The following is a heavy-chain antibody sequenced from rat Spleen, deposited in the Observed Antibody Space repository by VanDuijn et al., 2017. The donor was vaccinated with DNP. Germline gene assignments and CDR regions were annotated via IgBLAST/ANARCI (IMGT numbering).Heavy chain of an antibody. CDR2: IIYDGSRT. D-gene: IGHD5-1*01. CDR3: TRGAGSPYWSFDF. Sequence: EVQLVESGGGLVQPGRSLQLSCAASGFTFSDYNMAWVRQAPKKGLEWVATIIYDGSRTYYSGSVKGRFTISRDNAKNTLYLQMNSLRSEDTATYYCTRGAGSPYWSFDFWGPGTVVTVSS. V-gene: IGHV5S10*01. CDR1: GFTFSDYN. J-gene: IGHJ1*01.